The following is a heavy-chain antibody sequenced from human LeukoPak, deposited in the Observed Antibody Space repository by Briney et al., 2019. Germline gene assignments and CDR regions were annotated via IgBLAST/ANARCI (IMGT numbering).Heavy chain of an antibody. CDR3: PSRSPTGGVPVYYPAGPFKI. V-gene: IGHV3-21*01. D-gene: IGHD3-9*01. CDR1: GFTFSSYS. CDR2: ISSSSSYI. J-gene: IGHJ3*02. Sequence: GGSLRLSCAASGFTFSSYSMTWVRQAPGKGLEWVSSISSSSSYIYYADSVKGRFTISRDNAKNSLYLQMNSLRAEDTAVYYCPSRSPTGGVPVYYPAGPFKIWGKGPMVTASS.